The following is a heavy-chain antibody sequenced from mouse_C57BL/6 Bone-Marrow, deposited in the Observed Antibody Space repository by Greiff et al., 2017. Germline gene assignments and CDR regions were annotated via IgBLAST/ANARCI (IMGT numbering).Heavy chain of an antibody. CDR3: TRYHYYCWYFDV. D-gene: IGHD1-2*01. V-gene: IGHV1-15*01. Sequence: QVQLQQSGAELVRPGASVTLSCKASGYTFTDYEMHWVKQTPVHGLEWIGAIDPETGGTAYNQKFKGKAILTADKSSSTAYMELRSLTSEDSAVYYCTRYHYYCWYFDVWGTGTTVTVSS. CDR1: GYTFTDYE. J-gene: IGHJ1*03. CDR2: IDPETGGT.